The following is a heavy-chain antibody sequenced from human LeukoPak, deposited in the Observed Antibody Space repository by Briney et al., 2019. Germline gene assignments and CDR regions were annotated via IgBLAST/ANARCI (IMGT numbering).Heavy chain of an antibody. D-gene: IGHD6-13*01. CDR3: ARDSRGSSWFFDY. CDR2: ISSSGRTF. J-gene: IGHJ4*02. Sequence: GGSLRLSCVVSGFTFSSYGMHWVRQAPGKGLEWVSYISSSGRTFYYADSVKGRFTISRDNGKNSLYLQMNGLRVEDTAVYYCARDSRGSSWFFDYWGQGALVTVSS. V-gene: IGHV3-48*01. CDR1: GFTFSSYG.